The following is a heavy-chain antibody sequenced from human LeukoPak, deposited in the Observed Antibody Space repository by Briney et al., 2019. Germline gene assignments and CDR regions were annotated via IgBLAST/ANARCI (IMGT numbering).Heavy chain of an antibody. Sequence: GGSLRLSCAASGFTFSNAWMSWVRQAPGKGLEWVGRIKSKTDGGTTDYAAPVKGRFTISRDDSKNTLYLQMNSLKTEDTAVYYCTTDLADSSGYYPGYWGQGTLVTVSS. CDR3: TTDLADSSGYYPGY. J-gene: IGHJ4*02. V-gene: IGHV3-15*01. D-gene: IGHD3-22*01. CDR1: GFTFSNAW. CDR2: IKSKTDGGTT.